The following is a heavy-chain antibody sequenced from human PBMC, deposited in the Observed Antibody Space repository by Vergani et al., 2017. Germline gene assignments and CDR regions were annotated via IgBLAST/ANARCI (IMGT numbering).Heavy chain of an antibody. V-gene: IGHV2-70*15. Sequence: QVTLRESGPALVKPTQTLTLTCTFSGFSLSTSGMCVSWIRQPPGKALEWLARIDWDDDKYYSTSLKTRLTISKDTSKNQVVLTMTNMDPVDTATYYCAXIYYYDSIGYYFDYWGLGTLVTVSS. D-gene: IGHD3-22*01. CDR1: GFSLSTSGMC. CDR3: AXIYYYDSIGYYFDY. J-gene: IGHJ4*02. CDR2: IDWDDDK.